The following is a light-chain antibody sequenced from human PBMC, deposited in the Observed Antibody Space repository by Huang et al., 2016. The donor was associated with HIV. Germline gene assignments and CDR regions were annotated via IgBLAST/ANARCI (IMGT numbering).Light chain of an antibody. V-gene: IGKV1-39*01. CDR2: AAS. J-gene: IGKJ2*01. CDR1: QSISSF. Sequence: DIQMTQSPSSLSASVGDRVTITCRASQSISSFLNWYQQKPGKAPKLLIYAASSLESVVPSRFSGSGSGTDFTLTISSLQPEDFATYYCQQSYISAYTFGQGTKLEIK. CDR3: QQSYISAYT.